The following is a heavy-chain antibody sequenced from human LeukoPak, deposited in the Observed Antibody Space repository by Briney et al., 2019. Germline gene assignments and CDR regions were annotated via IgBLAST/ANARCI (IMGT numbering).Heavy chain of an antibody. V-gene: IGHV3-23*01. CDR2: ISGSGGST. CDR1: GFTFSDYA. Sequence: GGSLRLSCAASGFTFSDYAMSWVRQALGKGLKWVSVISGSGGSTYNADSVRGRFTISRDNSKNILYLQMNSLRAEDTAVYYCAKSVESAVTTNPYFDFWGQGALVTVSS. J-gene: IGHJ4*02. D-gene: IGHD4-17*01. CDR3: AKSVESAVTTNPYFDF.